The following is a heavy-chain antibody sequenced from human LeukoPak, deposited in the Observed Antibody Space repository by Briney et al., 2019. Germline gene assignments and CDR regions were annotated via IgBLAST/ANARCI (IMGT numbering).Heavy chain of an antibody. J-gene: IGHJ4*02. CDR1: GFTFSSYG. V-gene: IGHV3-30*19. Sequence: GGSLRLSCAASGFTFSSYGMHWVRQAPGKGLEWVALISYDGSNKYFADSVKGRFTISRDNSKNTLYLQMNSLRADDTAVYYCARRNHYDSKGIDYWGQGTLVTVSS. CDR2: ISYDGSNK. D-gene: IGHD3-22*01. CDR3: ARRNHYDSKGIDY.